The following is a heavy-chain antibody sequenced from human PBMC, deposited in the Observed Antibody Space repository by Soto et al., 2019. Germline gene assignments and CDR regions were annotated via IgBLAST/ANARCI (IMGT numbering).Heavy chain of an antibody. D-gene: IGHD1-26*01. J-gene: IGHJ3*02. V-gene: IGHV3-30-3*01. Sequence: GGSLRLSCAASGFTFSSYAMHWVRQAPGKGLEWVAVISYDGSNKYYADSVKGRFTISRDNSKNTLYLQMNSLRAEDTAVYYCARDGRRGATWSDDAFDIWGQGTMVTVSS. CDR1: GFTFSSYA. CDR3: ARDGRRGATWSDDAFDI. CDR2: ISYDGSNK.